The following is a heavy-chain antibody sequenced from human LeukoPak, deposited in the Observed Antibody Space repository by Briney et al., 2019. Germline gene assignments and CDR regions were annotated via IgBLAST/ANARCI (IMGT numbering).Heavy chain of an antibody. D-gene: IGHD3-22*01. CDR1: GGTFSSYA. Sequence: GSSVKVSCKASGGTFSSYAISWVRQAPGQGLAWMGGIIPIFGTANYAQKFQGRVTITADESTSTAYMELSRLRSEDTAVYYCARVLYDSSGYFDYWGQGTLVTVSS. J-gene: IGHJ4*02. CDR2: IIPIFGTA. CDR3: ARVLYDSSGYFDY. V-gene: IGHV1-69*01.